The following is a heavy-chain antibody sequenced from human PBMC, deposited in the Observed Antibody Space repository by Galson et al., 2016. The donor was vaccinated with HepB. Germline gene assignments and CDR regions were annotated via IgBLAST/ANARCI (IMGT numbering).Heavy chain of an antibody. V-gene: IGHV3-23*01. CDR2: INTVAEDT. Sequence: SLRLSCAASGFSFINAPMGWFRQGPGKGLEWVSTINTVAEDTHYADSVKGRFTISRDNSKSTLDLQMSNLRAEDTALYYCAKDPAFTDAFDIWGPGTMVTVSS. CDR3: AKDPAFTDAFDI. J-gene: IGHJ3*02. CDR1: GFSFINAP.